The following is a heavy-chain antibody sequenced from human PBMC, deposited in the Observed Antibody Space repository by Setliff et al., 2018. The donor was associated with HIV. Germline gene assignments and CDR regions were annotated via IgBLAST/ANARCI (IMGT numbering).Heavy chain of an antibody. J-gene: IGHJ4*02. Sequence: SETLSLTCTVSGGSISTGGFYWTWIRHHPGKGLEWLGYIYYSGITYYNPSLKSRLSFSLDTSKMQFSLKLGSVTAADTAVHYCAKTMLRGVLALDSWGQGTLVTVST. CDR2: IYYSGIT. CDR3: AKTMLRGVLALDS. D-gene: IGHD3-10*01. V-gene: IGHV4-31*03. CDR1: GGSISTGGFY.